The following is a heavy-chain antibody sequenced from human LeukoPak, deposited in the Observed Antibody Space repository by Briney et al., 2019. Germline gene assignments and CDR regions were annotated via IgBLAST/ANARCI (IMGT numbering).Heavy chain of an antibody. CDR1: GGSIRSDY. D-gene: IGHD1-26*01. CDR2: IYYSGST. J-gene: IGHJ2*01. V-gene: IGHV4-59*08. CDR3: ARREVGAYWYFDL. Sequence: SETLSLTCTVSGGSIRSDYWNWIRQPPGKGLEWIGSIYYSGSTYYNPSLMSRVTISVDTSKNQFSLKLTFVTAADTAVYYCARREVGAYWYFDLWGRGTLVTVSS.